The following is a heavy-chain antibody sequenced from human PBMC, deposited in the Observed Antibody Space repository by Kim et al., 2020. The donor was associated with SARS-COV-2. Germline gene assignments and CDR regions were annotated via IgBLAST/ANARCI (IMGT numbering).Heavy chain of an antibody. CDR3: ARHRISVRGITLGGTFDY. V-gene: IGHV4-39*01. CDR1: GGSISGSLYY. J-gene: IGHJ4*02. CDR2: IYYGGST. Sequence: SETLSLTCTVSGGSISGSLYYWGWIRQPPGKGLEWIGSIYYGGSTSYNPSLKSRVTISVDTSKTQFSLTLSSVTAADTAVYYCARHRISVRGITLGGTFDYWGQGTRVTVSS. D-gene: IGHD6-19*01.